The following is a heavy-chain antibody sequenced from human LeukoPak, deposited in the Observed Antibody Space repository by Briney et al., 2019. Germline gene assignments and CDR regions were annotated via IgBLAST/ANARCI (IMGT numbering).Heavy chain of an antibody. CDR2: ISSSSSYI. Sequence: GGSLRLSCAASGFTFSSYSMNWVRQAPGKGLEWVSSISSSSSYICYADSVKGRFTISRDNAKNSLYLQMNSLRAEDTAVYYCARDGIDYGSGSYYPPFDYWGQGTLVTVSS. J-gene: IGHJ4*02. D-gene: IGHD3-10*01. CDR3: ARDGIDYGSGSYYPPFDY. V-gene: IGHV3-21*01. CDR1: GFTFSSYS.